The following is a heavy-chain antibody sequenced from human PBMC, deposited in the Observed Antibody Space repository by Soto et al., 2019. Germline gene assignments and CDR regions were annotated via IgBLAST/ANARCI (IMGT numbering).Heavy chain of an antibody. CDR3: ARAKWYFYDNAGYFHYGLDV. J-gene: IGHJ6*02. CDR1: GFILSSES. Sequence: GGSLRLSCVASGFILSSESMNWVRQAPGKGLEWVSYISGSGTTMYYADSVKGRLTLSRDNAKNSLFLQMNSLRDEDTAVYYCARAKWYFYDNAGYFHYGLDVWGRGTTVTVSS. CDR2: ISGSGTTM. V-gene: IGHV3-48*02. D-gene: IGHD3-22*01.